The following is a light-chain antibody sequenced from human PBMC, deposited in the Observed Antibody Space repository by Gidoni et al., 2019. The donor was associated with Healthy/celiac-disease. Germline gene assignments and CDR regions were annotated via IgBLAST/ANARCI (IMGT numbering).Light chain of an antibody. CDR3: QVWDSSSDLVV. CDR2: DDS. V-gene: IGLV3-21*03. CDR1: NIGSKS. Sequence: SYVLTQPPSVSVAPGKPARITCGGNNIGSKSVHWYQQKPGQAPVLFFYDDSDRPSGIPERFSGSNSGNTATLTISRVEAGDEADYYCQVWDSSSDLVVFGGGTKLTVL. J-gene: IGLJ2*01.